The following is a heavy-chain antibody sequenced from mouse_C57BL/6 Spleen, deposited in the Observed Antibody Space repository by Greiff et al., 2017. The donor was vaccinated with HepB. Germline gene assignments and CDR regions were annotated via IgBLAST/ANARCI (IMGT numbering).Heavy chain of an antibody. J-gene: IGHJ3*01. V-gene: IGHV3-1*01. CDR3: ERVKGYRAWFAY. CDR1: GYSITSGYD. D-gene: IGHD2-2*01. Sequence: EVQLQESGPGMVKPSQSLSLTCTVTGYSITSGYDWHWIRHFPGNKLEWMGYISYSGSTNYNPSLKSRISITHDTSKKHFFLKLNSVTTEDTATYYCERVKGYRAWFAYWGQETLVTVSA. CDR2: ISYSGST.